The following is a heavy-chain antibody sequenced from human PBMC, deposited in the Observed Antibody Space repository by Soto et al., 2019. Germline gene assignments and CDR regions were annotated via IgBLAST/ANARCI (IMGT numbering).Heavy chain of an antibody. CDR3: ASQSSEWLLFAS. Sequence: GGSLILSCAASGFTFSSYSMNWVRQAPGKGLEWVSYISSSSSTIYYADSVKGRFTISRDNAKNSLYLQMNSLRAEDTAVYYCASQSSEWLLFASWGQGTLVTVSS. CDR1: GFTFSSYS. J-gene: IGHJ4*02. V-gene: IGHV3-48*01. D-gene: IGHD5-12*01. CDR2: ISSSSSTI.